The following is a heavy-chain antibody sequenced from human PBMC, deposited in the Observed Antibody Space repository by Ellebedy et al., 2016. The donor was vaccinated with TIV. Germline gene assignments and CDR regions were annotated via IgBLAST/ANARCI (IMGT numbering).Heavy chain of an antibody. Sequence: AASVKVSCKASGYTFSSHYMHWVRQAPGQGLEWMGIINPSGGDTYYAQKFQGRVTMTRDTSTYTFYMELSSLRSDDTAVYYCARGTDYWGQGTLVTVSS. V-gene: IGHV1-46*01. CDR2: INPSGGDT. CDR3: ARGTDY. J-gene: IGHJ4*02. CDR1: GYTFSSHY.